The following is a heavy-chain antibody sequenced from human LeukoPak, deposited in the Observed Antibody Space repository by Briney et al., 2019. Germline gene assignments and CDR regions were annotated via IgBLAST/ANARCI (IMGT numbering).Heavy chain of an antibody. J-gene: IGHJ4*02. CDR3: ARDNRPNIAMVGFDY. CDR1: GYTFTGYY. Sequence: ASVKVSCKASGYTFTGYYMHWVRQAPGQGLEWMGWINPDSGGTNYAQKFQGRVTMTRDTSISTAYMELSRLRSEDTALYYCARDNRPNIAMVGFDYWGQGTLVTVSS. CDR2: INPDSGGT. V-gene: IGHV1-2*02. D-gene: IGHD6-19*01.